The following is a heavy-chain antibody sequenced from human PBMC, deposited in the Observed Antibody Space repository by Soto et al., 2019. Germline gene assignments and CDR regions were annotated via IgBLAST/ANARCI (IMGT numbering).Heavy chain of an antibody. CDR3: LTGSHAYFYY. CDR2: IRGSGGRT. CDR1: GITFKNIA. J-gene: IGHJ4*02. Sequence: EVQLLESGGGLVHPGGSLRLSCAASGITFKNIAMSWVRQAPGKGLEWVATIRGSGGRTDYADSVRGRFTISRDTSNTTVYLQLNSLRSEDTAFYYCLTGSHAYFYYWGQGTRVTVAP. V-gene: IGHV3-23*01. D-gene: IGHD3-16*01.